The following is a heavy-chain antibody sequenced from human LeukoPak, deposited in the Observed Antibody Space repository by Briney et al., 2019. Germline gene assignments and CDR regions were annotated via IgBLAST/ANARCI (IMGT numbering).Heavy chain of an antibody. CDR1: GFNFSTYS. CDR3: VRGAIPRMRTLES. CDR2: MSYDGNYE. J-gene: IGHJ5*01. V-gene: IGHV3-30-3*01. D-gene: IGHD1-7*01. Sequence: GGSLRLSCAASGFNFSTYSMHWVRQAPGKGLEWMAVMSYDGNYEFYAASVKGRVTISRDNSKNTLHLQMNSLRDEDTALYYCVRGAIPRMRTLESWGQGTLVTVSS.